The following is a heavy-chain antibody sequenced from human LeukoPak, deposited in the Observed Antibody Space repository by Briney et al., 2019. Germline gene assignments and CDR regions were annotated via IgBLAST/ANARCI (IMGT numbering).Heavy chain of an antibody. J-gene: IGHJ4*02. CDR3: ARTLDDPGIAVAGTDY. V-gene: IGHV1-2*02. D-gene: IGHD6-19*01. CDR1: GYTFTSYY. CDR2: INPNSGGT. Sequence: ASVKVSCKASGYTFTSYYMHWVRKAPGQGLEWMGWINPNSGGTNYAQKFQGRVTMTRDTSISTAYMELSRLRSDDTAVYYCARTLDDPGIAVAGTDYWGQGTLVTVSS.